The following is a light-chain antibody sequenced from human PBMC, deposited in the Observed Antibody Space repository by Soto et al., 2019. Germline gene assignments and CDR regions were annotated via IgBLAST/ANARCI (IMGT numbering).Light chain of an antibody. CDR1: SSDVGGYNY. V-gene: IGLV2-14*03. Sequence: QSMLTQPASVSGSPGQSITISCTGTSSDVGGYNYVSWYQHHPGKAPKLMIYDVSNRPSGVSNRFSGSKSGNTASLTISGLQPEDDANYYCSSYTTSKTLQIVFATGTKVTVL. CDR3: SSYTTSKTLQIV. J-gene: IGLJ1*01. CDR2: DVS.